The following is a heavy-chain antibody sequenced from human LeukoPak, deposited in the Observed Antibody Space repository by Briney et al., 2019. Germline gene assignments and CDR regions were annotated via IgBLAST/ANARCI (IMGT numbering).Heavy chain of an antibody. V-gene: IGHV1-8*03. CDR2: MNPNSGNT. CDR1: GYTFTSYD. D-gene: IGHD6-19*01. CDR3: ATDLHSSGWYDAFDI. Sequence: ASVKVSCKASGYTFTSYDINWVRQATGQGLEWMGWMNPNSGNTGYAQKFQGRVTITRNTSISTAYMELSSLRSEDTAVYYCATDLHSSGWYDAFDIWGQGTMVTVSS. J-gene: IGHJ3*02.